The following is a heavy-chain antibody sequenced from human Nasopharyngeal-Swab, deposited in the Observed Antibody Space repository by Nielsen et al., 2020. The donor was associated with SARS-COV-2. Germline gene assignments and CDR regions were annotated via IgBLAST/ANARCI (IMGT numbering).Heavy chain of an antibody. D-gene: IGHD6-19*01. J-gene: IGHJ4*02. CDR2: IKQDASEV. CDR3: AVDGY. CDR1: GFTFSSYV. V-gene: IGHV3-7*01. Sequence: GESLKISCAASGFTFSSYVMSWVRQAPGKGLEWVANIKQDASEVYYVDSVKGRFTISRDNAKNSLYLQMNSLRAEDTAVYYCAVDGYWGQGTLVTVSS.